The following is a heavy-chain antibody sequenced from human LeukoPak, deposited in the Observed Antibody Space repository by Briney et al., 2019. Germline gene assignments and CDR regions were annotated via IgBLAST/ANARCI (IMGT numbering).Heavy chain of an antibody. V-gene: IGHV4-39*07. J-gene: IGHJ4*02. CDR3: ARDLHSYFDY. CDR2: IYYSGST. Sequence: SETLSLTCTVSGDSISSSSYYWGWIRQPPGKGLEWIGSIYYSGSTYYNPSLRSRVTISVDTSKNQFSLKLSSVTAADTAVYYCARDLHSYFDYWGQGTLVTVSS. CDR1: GDSISSSSYY.